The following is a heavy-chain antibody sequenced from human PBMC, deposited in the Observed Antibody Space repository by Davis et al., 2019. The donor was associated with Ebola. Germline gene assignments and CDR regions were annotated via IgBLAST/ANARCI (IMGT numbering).Heavy chain of an antibody. V-gene: IGHV3-30*18. Sequence: GESLKISCAASGFTFSSYGMHWVRQAPGKGLEWVAVISYDGSNKYYADSVKGRFTISRDNSKNTLYLQMNSLRAEDTAVYYCAKTGPYSGSYQQPFDYWGQGTLVTVSS. D-gene: IGHD1-26*01. CDR1: GFTFSSYG. CDR3: AKTGPYSGSYQQPFDY. CDR2: ISYDGSNK. J-gene: IGHJ4*02.